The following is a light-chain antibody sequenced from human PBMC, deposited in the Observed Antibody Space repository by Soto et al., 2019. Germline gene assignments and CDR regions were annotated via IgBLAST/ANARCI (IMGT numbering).Light chain of an antibody. Sequence: VLTQSPGTLSLSPRERATLSCRASQSVSNNYLAWYQHKSGQAPRLLIYGASNRAPGLPDRFSGSGSGPDFTLTISRLEPEDVAVYYCQQYAASPRTFGQGTLVEVK. CDR2: GAS. V-gene: IGKV3-20*01. CDR1: QSVSNNY. J-gene: IGKJ1*01. CDR3: QQYAASPRT.